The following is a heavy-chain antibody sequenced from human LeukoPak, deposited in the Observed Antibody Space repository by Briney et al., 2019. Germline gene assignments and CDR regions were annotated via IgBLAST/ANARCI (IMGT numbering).Heavy chain of an antibody. CDR2: IKQDGSEI. Sequence: PGGSLRLSCAASGFPFSSYAMSWVRQSPGKGLEWVANIKQDGSEIYYVDSVKGRFTISRDNAKQSVFLQMNSLRVEDTAMYYCARGRAVDQWGQGTLVTVSS. CDR3: ARGRAVDQ. V-gene: IGHV3-7*05. J-gene: IGHJ4*02. CDR1: GFPFSSYA. D-gene: IGHD2-15*01.